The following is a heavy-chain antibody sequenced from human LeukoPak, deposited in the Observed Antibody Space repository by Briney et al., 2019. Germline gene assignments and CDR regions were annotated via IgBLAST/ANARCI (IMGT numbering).Heavy chain of an antibody. J-gene: IGHJ3*02. V-gene: IGHV1-18*01. Sequence: ASVKVSCKASGYTFTSYGISWVRQAPGQGLEWMGWISAYNGNTNYAQKLQGRGTMTTDTSTSTAYMELRSLRSDDTAVYYCARDKPAYYYDSSEAFDIWGQGTMVTVSS. CDR3: ARDKPAYYYDSSEAFDI. CDR2: ISAYNGNT. D-gene: IGHD3-22*01. CDR1: GYTFTSYG.